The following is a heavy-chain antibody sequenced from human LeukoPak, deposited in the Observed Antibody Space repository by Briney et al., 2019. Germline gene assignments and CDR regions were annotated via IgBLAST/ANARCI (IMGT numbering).Heavy chain of an antibody. Sequence: PSETLSLTCTVSGGSISSYYWSWIRQPPGKGLEWIGYIYYSGSTNYNPSLKSRVTISVDTSKNQFSLKLSSVTAADTAVYYCARSLAAAGKSNWFDPWGQGTLVTVSP. CDR1: GGSISSYY. J-gene: IGHJ5*02. V-gene: IGHV4-59*01. D-gene: IGHD6-13*01. CDR3: ARSLAAAGKSNWFDP. CDR2: IYYSGST.